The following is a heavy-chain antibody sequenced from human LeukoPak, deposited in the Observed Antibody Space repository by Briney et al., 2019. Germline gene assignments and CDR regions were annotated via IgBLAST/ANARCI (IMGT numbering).Heavy chain of an antibody. Sequence: GGSLRLSCAASGFTLSSLAMHWVRQAPGKGLEWVSSSGTRSGTKYYADSVMGRFTISRDSAMNSVSLQINSLRAEDTAVYYCLLQMTYGELSDPDFRGQGTLVTVSS. CDR2: SGTRSGTK. V-gene: IGHV3-21*01. CDR3: LLQMTYGELSDPDF. CDR1: GFTLSSLA. D-gene: IGHD3-16*02. J-gene: IGHJ4*02.